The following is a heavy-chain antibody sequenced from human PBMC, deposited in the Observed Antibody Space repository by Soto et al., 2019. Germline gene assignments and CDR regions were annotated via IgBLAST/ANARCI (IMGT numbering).Heavy chain of an antibody. V-gene: IGHV4-30-2*06. J-gene: IGHJ5*02. CDR3: ARGKRSKPASAGTGWFDP. CDR1: GDSISSGGLS. CDR2: IYYPGLT. Sequence: QLQLQESGSGLLKPSQTLSLNCSVSGDSISSGGLSWNWLRQSPGRGLEWIGYIYYPGLTYYNPSLTSRVSMSLDTSENKVSLSLSSVTAADSAVYYCARGKRSKPASAGTGWFDPWGPGTLVTVSS. D-gene: IGHD6-13*01.